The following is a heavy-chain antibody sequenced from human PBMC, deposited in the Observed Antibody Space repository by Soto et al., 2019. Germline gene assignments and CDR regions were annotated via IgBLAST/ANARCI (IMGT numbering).Heavy chain of an antibody. CDR3: AKDDSGSYQFDY. J-gene: IGHJ4*02. CDR2: ISGSGGST. V-gene: IGHV3-23*01. Sequence: PGGSLRLSCAASGFTFSSYAMSWVRQAPGKGLEWVSAISGSGGSTYYADSVKGRFTISGDNSKNTLYLQMNSLRAEDTAVYYCAKDDSGSYQFDYWGQGTLVTVSS. D-gene: IGHD1-26*01. CDR1: GFTFSSYA.